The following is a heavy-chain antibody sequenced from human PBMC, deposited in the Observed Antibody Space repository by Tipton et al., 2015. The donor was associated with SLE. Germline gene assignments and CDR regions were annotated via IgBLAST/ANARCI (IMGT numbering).Heavy chain of an antibody. CDR3: AKLSGTVPVDY. CDR1: GFTSSNYA. CDR2: ISSDTAT. Sequence: SLRLSCAASGFTSSNYAMSWVRQAPGKGLEWVSAISSDTATYYADSVKGRFTISRDDSKNTLYLQMNSLRAEDTAVYYCAKLSGTVPVDYWGRGTLVTVSS. V-gene: IGHV3-23*01. D-gene: IGHD1-14*01. J-gene: IGHJ4*02.